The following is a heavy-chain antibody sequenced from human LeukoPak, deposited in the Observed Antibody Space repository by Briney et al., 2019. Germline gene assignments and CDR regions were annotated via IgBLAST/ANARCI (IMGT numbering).Heavy chain of an antibody. CDR1: GFTFSSYG. CDR2: IWYDGSNK. J-gene: IGHJ4*02. Sequence: GGSLRLSCAASGFTFSSYGMHWVRQAPGKGLEWVAVIWYDGSNKYYAGSVKGRFTISRDNSKNTLYLQMNSLRAEDTAVYYCAKDQEWELLYYFDYWGQGTLVTVSS. CDR3: AKDQEWELLYYFDY. V-gene: IGHV3-33*06. D-gene: IGHD1-26*01.